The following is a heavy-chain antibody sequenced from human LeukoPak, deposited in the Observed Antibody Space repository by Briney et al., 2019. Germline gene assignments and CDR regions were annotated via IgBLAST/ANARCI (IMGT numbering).Heavy chain of an antibody. J-gene: IGHJ6*03. Sequence: GGSLRLSCAASGFTFSNYAMSWVRQAPGKGLEWVSAISGSASSTYYADSVKGRFTISRDNSKNTLYLQMNSLRADDTAVYYCARGPAPNYYYMDVWGKGTTVTISS. CDR2: ISGSASST. V-gene: IGHV3-23*01. D-gene: IGHD1-14*01. CDR3: ARGPAPNYYYMDV. CDR1: GFTFSNYA.